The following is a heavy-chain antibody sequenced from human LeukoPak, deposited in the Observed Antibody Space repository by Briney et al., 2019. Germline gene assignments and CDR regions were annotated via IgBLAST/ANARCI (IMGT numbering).Heavy chain of an antibody. J-gene: IGHJ4*02. D-gene: IGHD3-3*01. V-gene: IGHV3-7*01. Sequence: GGSLRLSCAASGFTFSSYWMSWVRQAPGRGLEWVANIKKDGSEKYYVDSVKGRFTISRDKAKNSLYLQMNSLRAEDTAVYYCARGYYDLDYWGQGTLVTVSS. CDR2: IKKDGSEK. CDR3: ARGYYDLDY. CDR1: GFTFSSYW.